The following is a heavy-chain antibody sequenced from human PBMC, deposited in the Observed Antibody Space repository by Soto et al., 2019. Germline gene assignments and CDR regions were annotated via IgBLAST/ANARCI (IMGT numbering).Heavy chain of an antibody. CDR1: GGTFSSYA. CDR2: IIPIFGTT. Sequence: SVKVSCKASGGTFSSYAISWVRQAPGQGLEWMGGIIPIFGTTNYAQKFQGRVTITADESTSTAYMELSSLRSEDTAVYYCARDFGVVGGGVWRGMDVWGQGTTVTVS. V-gene: IGHV1-69*13. J-gene: IGHJ6*02. CDR3: ARDFGVVGGGVWRGMDV. D-gene: IGHD3-3*01.